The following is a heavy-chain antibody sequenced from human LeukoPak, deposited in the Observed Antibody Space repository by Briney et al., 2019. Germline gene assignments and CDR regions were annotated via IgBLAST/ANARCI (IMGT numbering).Heavy chain of an antibody. J-gene: IGHJ4*02. CDR1: GGSISTYY. CDR3: ARGGYSYDSPFDY. Sequence: SETLSLTCTVSGGSISTYYWSWIRQPPGKGLDWIGYIYYSGSTNYNPSLKSRVTISVDTAKNQFSLRLSSVTAADTAVYFCARGGYSYDSPFDYWGQGTLVTVSS. V-gene: IGHV4-59*01. CDR2: IYYSGST. D-gene: IGHD5-18*01.